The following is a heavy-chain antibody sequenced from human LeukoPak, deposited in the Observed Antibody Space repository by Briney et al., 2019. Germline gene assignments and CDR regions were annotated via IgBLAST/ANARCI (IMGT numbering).Heavy chain of an antibody. J-gene: IGHJ4*02. Sequence: GASVKVSCKASGYTFTSYDINWVRQATGQGLEWMGWINPNSGGTNYAQKFQGRVTMTRDTSISTAYMELSRLRSDDTAVYYCASGYSSSSNYWGQGTLVTVSS. V-gene: IGHV1-2*02. CDR3: ASGYSSSSNY. CDR1: GYTFTSYD. CDR2: INPNSGGT. D-gene: IGHD6-6*01.